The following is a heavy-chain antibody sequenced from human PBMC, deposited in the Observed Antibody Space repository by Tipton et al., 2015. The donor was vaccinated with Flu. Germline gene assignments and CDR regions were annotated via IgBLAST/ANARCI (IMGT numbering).Heavy chain of an antibody. J-gene: IGHJ5*02. Sequence: TLSLTCTVSGGSISSYYWSWIRQPPGKGLEWIGYIYYSGSTNYNPSLKSRVTISVDTSKNQFSLKLSSVTAADTAVYYRARERTYYYGSGSYTNWFDPWGQGTLVTVSS. V-gene: IGHV4-59*01. CDR3: ARERTYYYGSGSYTNWFDP. D-gene: IGHD3-10*01. CDR1: GGSISSYY. CDR2: IYYSGST.